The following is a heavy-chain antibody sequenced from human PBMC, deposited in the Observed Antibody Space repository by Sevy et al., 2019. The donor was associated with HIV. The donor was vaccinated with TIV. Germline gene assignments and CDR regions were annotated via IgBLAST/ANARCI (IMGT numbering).Heavy chain of an antibody. CDR2: LSFGCGEI. CDR1: GFTFSKYS. Sequence: GGSLRVSCAASGFTFSKYSMSWVRQPPGKGLEWVSTLSFGCGEINYADSVKGRFTISRDNAKSSVYLQMNNLRPEDTAVYYCAGEGCTKPHDYWGQGTLVTVSS. V-gene: IGHV3-23*01. D-gene: IGHD2-8*01. CDR3: AGEGCTKPHDY. J-gene: IGHJ4*02.